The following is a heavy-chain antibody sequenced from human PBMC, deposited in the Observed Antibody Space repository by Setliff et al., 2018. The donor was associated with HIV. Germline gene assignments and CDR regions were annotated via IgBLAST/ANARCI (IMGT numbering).Heavy chain of an antibody. J-gene: IGHJ3*02. D-gene: IGHD5-18*01. CDR3: ARAGAYRRWSAFDI. V-gene: IGHV4-34*01. Sequence: SETLSLTCAVYGESFSAYFWSWIRQPPGKGLEWIGLINHSGSTNYNPSLKSRVTISLGTSKNQFSLKMTSVTAADTAVYYCARAGAYRRWSAFDIWGQGTMVTVSS. CDR1: GESFSAYF. CDR2: INHSGST.